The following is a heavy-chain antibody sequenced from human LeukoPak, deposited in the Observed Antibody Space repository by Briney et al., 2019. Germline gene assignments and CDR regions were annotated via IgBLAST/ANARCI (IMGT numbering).Heavy chain of an antibody. Sequence: GGSLRLSCAASGFTFSSYAMSWVRQAPGKGLEWVGRIKSKTDGGTTDYAAPVKGRFTISRDDSKNTLYLQMNSLKTEDTAVYYCTTGRGITWTYFDYWGQGTLVTVSS. CDR2: IKSKTDGGTT. V-gene: IGHV3-15*01. D-gene: IGHD3-10*01. J-gene: IGHJ4*02. CDR3: TTGRGITWTYFDY. CDR1: GFTFSSYA.